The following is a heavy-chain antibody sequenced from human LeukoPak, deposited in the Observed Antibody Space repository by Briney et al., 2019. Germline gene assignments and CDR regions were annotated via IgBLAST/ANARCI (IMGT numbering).Heavy chain of an antibody. CDR2: INPNSGGT. Sequence: ASVKVSCKASGYTFTGYYMHWVRQAPGQGLEWMGWINPNSGGTNYAQKFQGRVTMTRDTSISTAYMELSRLRSDDTAVYYCARVVDTAMETFDYWGQGTLVTVSS. J-gene: IGHJ4*02. V-gene: IGHV1-2*02. D-gene: IGHD5-18*01. CDR3: ARVVDTAMETFDY. CDR1: GYTFTGYY.